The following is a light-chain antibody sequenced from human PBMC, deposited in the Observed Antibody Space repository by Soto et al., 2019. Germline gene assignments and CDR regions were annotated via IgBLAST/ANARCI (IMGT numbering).Light chain of an antibody. CDR1: QTVGSTY. CDR3: QQYGSSPTT. V-gene: IGKV3-20*01. CDR2: GAS. Sequence: EIVLTQSPATLSLSPGERATLSCRASQTVGSTYLAWYQQKPGQAPRLLIYGASSRATGIPERFSGSGSGTDLTLTISSLEPEDFAVYYCQQYGSSPTTFGQGTRLEIK. J-gene: IGKJ2*01.